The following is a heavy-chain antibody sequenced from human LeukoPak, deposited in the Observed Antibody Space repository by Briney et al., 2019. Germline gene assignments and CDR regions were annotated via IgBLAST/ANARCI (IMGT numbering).Heavy chain of an antibody. V-gene: IGHV3-73*01. D-gene: IGHD6-13*01. CDR3: TTDYQQQLAD. CDR2: IRSKANSYAT. J-gene: IGHJ4*02. CDR1: GFTFSGSA. Sequence: GGSLKLSCAASGFTFSGSAMHWVRQASGKGLEWVGRIRSKANSYATAYAASVKGRYTISRDDSKNTLYLQMNSLKTEDTAVYYCTTDYQQQLADWGQGTLVTVSS.